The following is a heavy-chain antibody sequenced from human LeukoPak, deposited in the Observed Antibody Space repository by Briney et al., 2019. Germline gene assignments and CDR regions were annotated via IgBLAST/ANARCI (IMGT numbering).Heavy chain of an antibody. Sequence: GGSLTLSFTASGFTFTSHWMHWVLQIPGKVLVCFSRINGDGSGTIHAVSVKGRFTISRDNAKNTLYLQMNSLRVEDTAVYYCASDRVYGSGSSDYWGQGTLVTVSS. CDR2: INGDGSGT. V-gene: IGHV3-74*01. D-gene: IGHD3-10*01. J-gene: IGHJ4*02. CDR3: ASDRVYGSGSSDY. CDR1: GFTFTSHW.